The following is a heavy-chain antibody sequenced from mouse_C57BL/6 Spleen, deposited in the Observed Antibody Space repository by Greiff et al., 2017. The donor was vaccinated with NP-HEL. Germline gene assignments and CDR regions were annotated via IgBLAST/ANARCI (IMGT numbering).Heavy chain of an antibody. D-gene: IGHD1-1*01. J-gene: IGHJ4*01. Sequence: QVQLQQSGAELVKPGASVKMSCKASGYTFTSYWITWVKQRPGQGLEWIGDIYPGSGSTNYNEKFKSKATLTVDTSSSTAYMQLSSLTSEDSAVYYCARYYGRSYAMDYWGQGTSVTVSS. CDR2: IYPGSGST. CDR1: GYTFTSYW. CDR3: ARYYGRSYAMDY. V-gene: IGHV1-55*01.